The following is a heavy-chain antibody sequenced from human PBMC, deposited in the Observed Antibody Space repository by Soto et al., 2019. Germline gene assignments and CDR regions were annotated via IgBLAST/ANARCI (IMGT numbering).Heavy chain of an antibody. D-gene: IGHD1-26*01. V-gene: IGHV3-74*01. CDR2: INTDGGTT. Sequence: EVQLEESGGDLAQPGGSLRLSCAASGFTFSTYWMHWVRQAPGKGLVWVSRINTDGGTTTYAEYVKGRFTISRDNARNTLYLQMNSLRPEDTALYYCVRVGSGSYSWRDPWGQGTLVTVSS. CDR1: GFTFSTYW. CDR3: VRVGSGSYSWRDP. J-gene: IGHJ5*02.